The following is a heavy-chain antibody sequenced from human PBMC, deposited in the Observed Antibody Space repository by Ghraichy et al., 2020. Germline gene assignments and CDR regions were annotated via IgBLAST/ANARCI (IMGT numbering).Heavy chain of an antibody. J-gene: IGHJ3*02. CDR2: IYPGDSDT. CDR1: GYSFTSYW. V-gene: IGHV5-51*01. D-gene: IGHD5-24*01. CDR3: ARRARRDGYNLASSYAFDI. Sequence: GESLNISCKGSGYSFTSYWIGWVRQMPGKGLEWMGIIYPGDSDTRYSPSFQGQVTISADKSISTAYLQWSSLKASDTAMYYCARRARRDGYNLASSYAFDIWGQGTMVTVSS.